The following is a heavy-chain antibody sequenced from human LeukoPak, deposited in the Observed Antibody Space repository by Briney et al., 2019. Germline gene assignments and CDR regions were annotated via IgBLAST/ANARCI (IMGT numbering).Heavy chain of an antibody. CDR2: IDWDDDK. CDR3: ARSPGDHYYNYGMDV. D-gene: IGHD2-21*01. J-gene: IGHJ6*02. Sequence: SGPALVKPTQTLTLTCTFSGFSLKTSGMCVTWIRQPPGKALEWLARIDWDDDKYYNTSLKTRLTISKDTSKNQVVLTMTNMDPVDTATYYCARSPGDHYYNYGMDVWGQGTTVTVSS. V-gene: IGHV2-70*11. CDR1: GFSLKTSGMC.